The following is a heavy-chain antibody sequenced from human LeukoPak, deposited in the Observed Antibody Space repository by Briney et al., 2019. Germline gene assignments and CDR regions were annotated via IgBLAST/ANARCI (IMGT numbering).Heavy chain of an antibody. CDR1: GDSVSSNSAA. V-gene: IGHV6-1*01. Sequence: SQTLSLTCVISGDSVSSNSAAWNWIRQSPSRWLEWLRRTYYRSKRYNDYAVSVKSRITINPDTSKNQFSLQLNSVTPEDTAVYYCARAGGGGRSFDIWGQGTMVTVSS. CDR2: TYYRSKRYN. D-gene: IGHD6-19*01. CDR3: ARAGGGGRSFDI. J-gene: IGHJ3*02.